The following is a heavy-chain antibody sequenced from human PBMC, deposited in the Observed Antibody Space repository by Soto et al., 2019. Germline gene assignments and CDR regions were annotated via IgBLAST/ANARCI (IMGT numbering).Heavy chain of an antibody. CDR2: INPNSGGT. V-gene: IGHV1-2*02. CDR3: ARSSGTYSDFDS. D-gene: IGHD1-26*01. Sequence: ASVKVSCKASGYSFTAYCVHWVRQAPGQGLEWMGWINPNSGGTNYAQRFQGRVAMTPDTSTNTAYMELNSLKSDDTALYFCARSSGTYSDFDSWGQGTQVTVSS. J-gene: IGHJ4*01. CDR1: GYSFTAYC.